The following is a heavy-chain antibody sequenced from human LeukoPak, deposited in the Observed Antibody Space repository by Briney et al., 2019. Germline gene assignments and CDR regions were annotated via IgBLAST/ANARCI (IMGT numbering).Heavy chain of an antibody. J-gene: IGHJ4*02. Sequence: GGSLRLSCAASGFTFDDYAMHWVRQAPGEGLEWVSLISWDGGSTYYADSVKGRFTISRDNSKNSLYLQMNSLRAEDTALYYCAKDHHGYGDYTLTFDYWGQGTLVTVSS. D-gene: IGHD4-17*01. V-gene: IGHV3-43D*03. CDR2: ISWDGGST. CDR1: GFTFDDYA. CDR3: AKDHHGYGDYTLTFDY.